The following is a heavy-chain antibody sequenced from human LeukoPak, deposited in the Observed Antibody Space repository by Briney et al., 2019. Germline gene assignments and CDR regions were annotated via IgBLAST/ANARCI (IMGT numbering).Heavy chain of an antibody. D-gene: IGHD3-3*01. J-gene: IGHJ3*02. CDR3: ARDYDFWSGYYVGRDAFDI. V-gene: IGHV4-30-4*01. Sequence: KSLEWIGYIYYSGSTYYNPALKSRVTISVDTSKTQFSLKLSSVTAADTAVYYCARDYDFWSGYYVGRDAFDIWGQGTMVTVSS. CDR2: IYYSGST.